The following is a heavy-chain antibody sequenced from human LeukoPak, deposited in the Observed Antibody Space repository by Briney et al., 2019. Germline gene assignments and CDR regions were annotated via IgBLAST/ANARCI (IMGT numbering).Heavy chain of an antibody. CDR1: GFTFSSYS. CDR2: ISSSSSTI. CDR3: ARDSCSGGSCYLDY. Sequence: GGSLRLSCAASGFTFSSYSINWVRQAPGKGLDGVSYISSSSSTIYYADSVKGRFTISRDNAKNSLYLQMNSLRAEDTAVYYCARDSCSGGSCYLDYWGQGTLVTVSS. V-gene: IGHV3-48*01. D-gene: IGHD2-15*01. J-gene: IGHJ4*02.